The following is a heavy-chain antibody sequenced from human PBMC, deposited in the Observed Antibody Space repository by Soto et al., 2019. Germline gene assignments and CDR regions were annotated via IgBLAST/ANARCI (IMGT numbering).Heavy chain of an antibody. J-gene: IGHJ6*02. CDR3: ASAAPAVVAATHYYGMDV. CDR2: INPNSGGT. D-gene: IGHD2-15*01. V-gene: IGHV1-2*04. Sequence: ASVKVSCKASGGTFSSYAISWVRQAPGQGLEWMGWINPNSGGTNYAQKFQGWVTMTRDTSISTAYMELSRLRSDDTAVYYCASAAPAVVAATHYYGMDVWGQGTTVTVSS. CDR1: GGTFSSYA.